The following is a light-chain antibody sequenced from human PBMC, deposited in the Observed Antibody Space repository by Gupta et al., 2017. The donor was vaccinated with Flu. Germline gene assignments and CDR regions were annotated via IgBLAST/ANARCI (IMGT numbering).Light chain of an antibody. Sequence: EIVLTHSPRTLSLSPGERATLSCRASQSVSSSYLAWYQQKPGQAPRLLIYGASSRATGIPDRFSGSGSGTDFTLTISRLEPEDFAVYYCQQYCSSVYSFGQGTRLELK. CDR1: QSVSSSY. J-gene: IGKJ2*03. CDR3: QQYCSSVYS. V-gene: IGKV3-20*01. CDR2: GAS.